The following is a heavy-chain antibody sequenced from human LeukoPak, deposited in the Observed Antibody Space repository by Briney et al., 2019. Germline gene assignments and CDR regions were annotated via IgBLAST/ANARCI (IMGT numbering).Heavy chain of an antibody. V-gene: IGHV4-39*01. J-gene: IGHJ4*02. CDR1: GDSISSISYC. CDR2: IYYSGST. D-gene: IGHD2-21*01. CDR3: ARHFASYYYFDY. Sequence: SETLSLTCTVSGDSISSISYCWGWLRQPPGKGLEWIGSIYYSGSTYYNPSLGSRVTISVDTSKNHFSLKLSSVTAADTAVYYCARHFASYYYFDYWGQGTLVTVSS.